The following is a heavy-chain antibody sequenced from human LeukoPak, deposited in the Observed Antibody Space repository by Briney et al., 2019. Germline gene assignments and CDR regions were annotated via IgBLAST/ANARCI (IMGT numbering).Heavy chain of an antibody. Sequence: GASVKVSCKAPGYTFTGYYMHWVRQAPGQGLEWMGWINPNSGGTNYAQEFQGRVTMTRDTSISTAYMELSRLRSDDTAVYYCARGKYYYDNMYWGQGTLVTVSS. CDR1: GYTFTGYY. CDR2: INPNSGGT. V-gene: IGHV1-2*02. D-gene: IGHD3-22*01. J-gene: IGHJ4*02. CDR3: ARGKYYYDNMY.